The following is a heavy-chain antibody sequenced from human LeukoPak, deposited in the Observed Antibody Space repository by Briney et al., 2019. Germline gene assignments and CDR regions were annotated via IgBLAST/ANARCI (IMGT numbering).Heavy chain of an antibody. V-gene: IGHV3-30*18. CDR2: ISYDGSNK. CDR1: GFTFSSYG. D-gene: IGHD3-22*01. Sequence: GGSLRLSCAASGFTFSSYGMHWVRQAPGKGLEWVAVISYDGSNKYYADSVKGRFTISRDNSKNTLYLQMNSLRAEDTAVYYCAKVVDSSGYYYIDYWGQGTLVTVSS. J-gene: IGHJ4*02. CDR3: AKVVDSSGYYYIDY.